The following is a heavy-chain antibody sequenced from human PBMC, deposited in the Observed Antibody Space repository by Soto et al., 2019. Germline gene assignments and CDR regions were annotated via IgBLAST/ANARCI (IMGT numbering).Heavy chain of an antibody. J-gene: IGHJ4*02. CDR1: GYTFSNYG. CDR3: ERDERGYCTGGSCYGYFDY. D-gene: IGHD2-15*01. Sequence: QVQLVQSGAEVKKPGASVKVSCKASGYTFSNYGVSWVRQAPGQGLEWMGWISGYNGNTKYAQKVQGRLTMTTDTSTSKAYMELRSLRSDDTAVYYCERDERGYCTGGSCYGYFDYWGQGTLVPVSA. CDR2: ISGYNGNT. V-gene: IGHV1-18*04.